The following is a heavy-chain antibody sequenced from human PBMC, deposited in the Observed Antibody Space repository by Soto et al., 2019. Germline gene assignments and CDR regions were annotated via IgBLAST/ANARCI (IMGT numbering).Heavy chain of an antibody. CDR2: IYYSGST. D-gene: IGHD3-3*01. CDR3: ARPSLEWLPPYYMDV. CDR1: GGSISSYY. V-gene: IGHV4-59*01. Sequence: SETLSLTCTVSGGSISSYYRSWIWQPPGKGLEWIGYIYYSGSTNYNPSLKSRVTISVDTSKNQFSLKLSSVTAADTAVYYCARPSLEWLPPYYMDVWGKGTTVTVSS. J-gene: IGHJ6*03.